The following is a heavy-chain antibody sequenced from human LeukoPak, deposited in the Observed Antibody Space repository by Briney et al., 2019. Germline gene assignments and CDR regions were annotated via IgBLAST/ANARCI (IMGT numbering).Heavy chain of an antibody. J-gene: IGHJ4*02. D-gene: IGHD1-7*01. Sequence: PGGSLRLSCAASGFSFSTYAMNWVRQAPGRGLEWVSAISNSGSNTYYADSVKGRFTVSRDNSNNTLHLQMNSLRAEDTAVYFCAKDRARGGTTDFDYWGQGTLVTVSS. CDR1: GFSFSTYA. CDR3: AKDRARGGTTDFDY. CDR2: ISNSGSNT. V-gene: IGHV3-23*01.